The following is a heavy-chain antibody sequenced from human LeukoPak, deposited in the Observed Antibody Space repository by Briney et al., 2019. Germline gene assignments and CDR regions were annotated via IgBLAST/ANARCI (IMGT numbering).Heavy chain of an antibody. D-gene: IGHD1-1*01. CDR3: ARNTRSTLAYDY. J-gene: IGHJ4*02. V-gene: IGHV1-2*02. CDR2: INPNSGGT. Sequence: GASVKVSCKASGYTFTDYYLHWVRQAPGQGLEWMGWINPNSGGTNYAQKFQGRVTMTSDTSISTAYMELSRLTSDDTAVYYCARNTRSTLAYDYWGQGTLVTVSS. CDR1: GYTFTDYY.